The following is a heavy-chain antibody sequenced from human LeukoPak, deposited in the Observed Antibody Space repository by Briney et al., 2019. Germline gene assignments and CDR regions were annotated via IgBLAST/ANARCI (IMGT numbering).Heavy chain of an antibody. V-gene: IGHV3-21*01. CDR3: ARVYDVLTGGFDY. CDR2: ISSSSIST. J-gene: IGHJ4*02. CDR1: GFTFRRYD. Sequence: PGGSLRLSCAASGFTFRRYDMNWVRQAPGKGLEWVSSISSSSISTYYADSLKGRFTISRDNARNSLYLQMNNLRAEDTAVYYCARVYDVLTGGFDYWGQGALVTVSS. D-gene: IGHD3-9*01.